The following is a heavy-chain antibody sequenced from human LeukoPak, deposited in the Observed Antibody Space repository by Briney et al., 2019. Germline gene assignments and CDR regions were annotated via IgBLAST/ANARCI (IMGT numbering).Heavy chain of an antibody. CDR2: IYYSGST. V-gene: IGHV4-59*08. D-gene: IGHD3-3*01. CDR3: ARHSSDYDFWSGYPYYFDY. J-gene: IGHJ4*02. CDR1: GGSISSYY. Sequence: SETLSLTCTVSGGSISSYYWSWIRQPPGKGLEWIGYIYYSGSTNYNPSLKSRVTISVDTSKSQFSLKLSSVTAADTAVYYCARHSSDYDFWSGYPYYFDYWGQGTLVTVSS.